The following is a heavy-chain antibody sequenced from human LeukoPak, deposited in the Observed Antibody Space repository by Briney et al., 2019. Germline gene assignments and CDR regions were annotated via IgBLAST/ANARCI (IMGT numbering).Heavy chain of an antibody. V-gene: IGHV1-69*06. D-gene: IGHD2-15*01. CDR2: IIPIFGTA. Sequence: ASVKVSCKASGGTFSSYAICWVRHAPGQGLEWMGGIIPIFGTANYARKFQGRVTISADKSTSTAYMELSSLRGEDTAVYYGARDYCSRGSCYNTVLGYWGQGTLVTVSS. CDR1: GGTFSSYA. CDR3: ARDYCSRGSCYNTVLGY. J-gene: IGHJ4*02.